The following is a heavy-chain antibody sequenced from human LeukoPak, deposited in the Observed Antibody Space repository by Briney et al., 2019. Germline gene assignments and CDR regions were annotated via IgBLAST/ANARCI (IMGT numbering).Heavy chain of an antibody. J-gene: IGHJ4*02. CDR1: GFTFSSYA. V-gene: IGHV3-30*04. Sequence: GGSLRLSCAASGFTFSSYAMHWVRQAPGKGLEWVAVISYDGSNKYYADSVKGRFTISRDNSKNTLYLQMNSLRAEDTAVYYCARPILETTVTTPFDYWGQGTLVTVSS. CDR3: ARPILETTVTTPFDY. CDR2: ISYDGSNK. D-gene: IGHD4-17*01.